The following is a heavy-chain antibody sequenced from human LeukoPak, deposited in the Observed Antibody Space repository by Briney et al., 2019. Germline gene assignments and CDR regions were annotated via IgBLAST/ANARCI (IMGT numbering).Heavy chain of an antibody. CDR3: ARGCSYDDDAFDI. Sequence: GGSLRLSCAASGFTVNYNYMSWVRRAPGKGLQWVSVIYSGGSGGSTYYADSVKGRFTISRDNSKNTLYLQMNSLRAEDSAVYYCARGCSYDDDAFDIWGQGTMVTVSS. J-gene: IGHJ3*02. CDR1: GFTVNYNY. V-gene: IGHV3-53*01. CDR2: IYSGGSGGST. D-gene: IGHD5-18*01.